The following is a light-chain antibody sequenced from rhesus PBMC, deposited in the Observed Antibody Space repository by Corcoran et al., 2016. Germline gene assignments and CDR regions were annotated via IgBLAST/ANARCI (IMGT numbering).Light chain of an antibody. CDR3: LHHNNYPWT. Sequence: DIQMTQSPSSLSASVGDTVTITCRASQDISSYLNWFQQKPGKAPNLLIYDASSLQSGVTSRFSGSGSGTDFTLTIISLQPEDFATYFCLHHNNYPWTFGQGTKVEIK. CDR1: QDISSY. CDR2: DAS. V-gene: IGKV1-28*03. J-gene: IGKJ1*01.